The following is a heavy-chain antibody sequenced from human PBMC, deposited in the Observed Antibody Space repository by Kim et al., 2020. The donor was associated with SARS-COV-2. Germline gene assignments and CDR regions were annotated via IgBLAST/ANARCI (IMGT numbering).Heavy chain of an antibody. D-gene: IGHD6-13*01. CDR1: GFTFSSYS. Sequence: GGSLRLSCAASGFTFSSYSMNWVRQAPGKGLEWVSSISSSSSYIYYADSVKGRFTISRDNAKNSLYLQMNSLRAEDTAVYYCARAWVIAAAGTGYYFDYWGQGTLVTVSS. CDR2: ISSSSSYI. J-gene: IGHJ4*02. CDR3: ARAWVIAAAGTGYYFDY. V-gene: IGHV3-21*01.